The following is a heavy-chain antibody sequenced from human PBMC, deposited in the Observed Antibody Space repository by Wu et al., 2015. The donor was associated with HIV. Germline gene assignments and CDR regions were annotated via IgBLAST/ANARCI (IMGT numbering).Heavy chain of an antibody. CDR1: GGTFSSYA. D-gene: IGHD2-2*01. J-gene: IGHJ4*02. Sequence: QVQLVQSGAEVKKPGSSVKVSCKASGGTFSSYAISWVRQAPGQGLEWMGGIIPIFGTANYAQKFQGRVTITADESTSTAYMELSSLRSEDTAVYYCARTLGVVPAAKGSAAEFDYWGQGTLVTVSS. CDR3: ARTLGVVPAAKGSAAEFDY. CDR2: IIPIFGTA. V-gene: IGHV1-69*13.